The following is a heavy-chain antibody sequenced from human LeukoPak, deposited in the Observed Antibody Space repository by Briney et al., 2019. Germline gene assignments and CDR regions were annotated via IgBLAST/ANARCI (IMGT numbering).Heavy chain of an antibody. V-gene: IGHV3-23*01. CDR2: ISGGGGST. CDR1: GLTFSSYA. J-gene: IGHJ4*02. D-gene: IGHD2-2*02. CDR3: AKAPNALGYCSSTSCYSRD. Sequence: PGGSLRLSCAASGLTFSSYAMSWVRQAPGKGLEWVSAISGGGGSTYYADSVKGRFTISRDNSKNTLYLQMNSLRAEDTAVYYCAKAPNALGYCSSTSCYSRDWGQGTLVTVSS.